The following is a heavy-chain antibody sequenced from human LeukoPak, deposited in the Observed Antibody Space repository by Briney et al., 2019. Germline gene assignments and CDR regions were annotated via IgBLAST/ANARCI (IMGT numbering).Heavy chain of an antibody. CDR1: GFTFSSYG. D-gene: IGHD7-27*01. J-gene: IGHJ4*02. Sequence: GGSLRLSCAASGFTFSSYGMHWVRQAPGKGLEWVAFIRYDGSNKYYADSVKGRFTISRDNSKNTLYLQMNSLRAEDTAVYYCAKDSGSYYFDYWGQGTLVTVSS. CDR2: IRYDGSNK. CDR3: AKDSGSYYFDY. V-gene: IGHV3-30*02.